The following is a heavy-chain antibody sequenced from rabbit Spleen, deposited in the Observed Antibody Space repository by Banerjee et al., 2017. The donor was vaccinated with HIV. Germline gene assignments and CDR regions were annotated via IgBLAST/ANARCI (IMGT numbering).Heavy chain of an antibody. D-gene: IGHD8-1*01. J-gene: IGHJ6*01. CDR2: IDAGSSGFS. CDR3: ARDSGSSFSSYGMDL. V-gene: IGHV1S45*01. Sequence: QEQLVESGGGLVRPGASLTLTCTASGVSFSSSSYMCWVHQAPGKGLEWIACIDAGSSGFSYFASWAKGRFTISKTSSTTVTLQMTSLTAADTATYFCARDSGSSFSSYGMDLWGPGTLVTVS. CDR1: GVSFSSSSY.